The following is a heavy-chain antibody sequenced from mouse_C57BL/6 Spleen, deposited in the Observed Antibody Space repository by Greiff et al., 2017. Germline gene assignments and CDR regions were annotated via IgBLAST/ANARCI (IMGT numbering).Heavy chain of an antibody. CDR2: IDPEDGDT. CDR1: GFNIKAYY. V-gene: IGHV14-2*01. Sequence: VQLQQSGAELVKPGASVKLSCTASGFNIKAYYMHWVKQRPEQGLEWIGRIDPEDGDTKYAPKFQGTATITADTSSNTAYLQLSSLTSEDTAVDYCARSPRGYWYFDVWGTGTTGTVSS. CDR3: ARSPRGYWYFDV. J-gene: IGHJ1*03.